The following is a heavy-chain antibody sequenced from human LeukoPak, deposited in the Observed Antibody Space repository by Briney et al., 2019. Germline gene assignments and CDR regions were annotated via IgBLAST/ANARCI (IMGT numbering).Heavy chain of an antibody. CDR2: IYYSGST. J-gene: IGHJ3*02. CDR1: GGSISSGGYS. Sequence: SETLSLTCAVSGGSISSGGYSWSWIRQPPGKGLEWIGYIYYSGSTNYNPSLKSRVTISVDTSKNQFSLKLSSVTAADTAVYYCARHDGSGSYYGAFDAFDIWGQGTMITVSS. CDR3: ARHDGSGSYYGAFDAFDI. D-gene: IGHD1-26*01. V-gene: IGHV4-61*08.